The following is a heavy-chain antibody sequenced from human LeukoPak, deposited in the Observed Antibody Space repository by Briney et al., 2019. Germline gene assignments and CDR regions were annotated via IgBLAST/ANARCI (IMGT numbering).Heavy chain of an antibody. V-gene: IGHV3-21*01. CDR2: ITSGTTYI. Sequence: GGSLRLSCAASGFTFSDYNMNWVRQSPEKGLEWVSSITSGTTYIYYADSVRGRFTLSRDNAKNSLYLQMNSLRAEDTAVYYCARWPYSSSYYFDYWGQGTLVTVSS. CDR3: ARWPYSSSYYFDY. J-gene: IGHJ4*02. D-gene: IGHD6-6*01. CDR1: GFTFSDYN.